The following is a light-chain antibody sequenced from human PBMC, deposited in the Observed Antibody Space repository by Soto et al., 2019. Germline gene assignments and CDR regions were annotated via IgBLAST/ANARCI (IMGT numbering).Light chain of an antibody. CDR1: QTVSSNY. J-gene: IGKJ5*01. V-gene: IGKV3-20*01. CDR3: QQYTGPPTT. CDR2: GAS. Sequence: EIILTQSPDTLSLSPGERATLSCRASQTVSSNYLAWCQQRPGQAPRLLIYGASTRAAGIPDRFSGSGSGTDFTLTITRLEPEDSAVDVGQQYTGPPTTFGQGTRLEIK.